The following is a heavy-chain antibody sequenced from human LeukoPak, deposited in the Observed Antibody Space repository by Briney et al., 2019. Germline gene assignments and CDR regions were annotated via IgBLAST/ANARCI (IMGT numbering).Heavy chain of an antibody. CDR2: ISGSGANT. D-gene: IGHD3-10*01. Sequence: PGGSLRLSCAASGFTFTSYAMGWVRQAPGKGLEWDSGISGSGANTYYADSVKGRFTISRDNFKKTLHLQMNSLRAEDTAIYYCAKGGPYYHGSGSYEGFDYWGQGTLVTVSS. CDR1: GFTFTSYA. CDR3: AKGGPYYHGSGSYEGFDY. J-gene: IGHJ4*02. V-gene: IGHV3-23*01.